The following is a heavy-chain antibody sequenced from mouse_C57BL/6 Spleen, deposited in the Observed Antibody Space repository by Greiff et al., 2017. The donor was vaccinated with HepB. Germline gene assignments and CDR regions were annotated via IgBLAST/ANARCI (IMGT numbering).Heavy chain of an antibody. V-gene: IGHV1-80*01. CDR3: ARADSSGYTFAY. CDR1: GYAFSSYW. CDR2: IYPGDGDT. D-gene: IGHD3-2*02. J-gene: IGHJ3*01. Sequence: VKVVESGAELVKPGASVKISCKASGYAFSSYWMNWVKQRPGKGLEWIGQIYPGDGDTNYNGKFKGKATLTADKSSSTAYMQLSSLTSEDSAVYFCARADSSGYTFAYWGQGTLVTVSA.